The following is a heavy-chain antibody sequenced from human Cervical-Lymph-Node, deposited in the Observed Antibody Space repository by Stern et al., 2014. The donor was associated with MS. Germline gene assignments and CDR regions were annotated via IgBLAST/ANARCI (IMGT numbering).Heavy chain of an antibody. D-gene: IGHD1-26*01. CDR3: TSLSGSPT. CDR1: GFTFSSYA. J-gene: IGHJ4*02. Sequence: VQLLASGGGVVQPGRSLRLSCAASGFTFSSYAMHWVRQAPGKGLEWVAVISYDGSNKYYADSVKGRFTISRDNSKNTLYLQMNSLRAEDTAVYYCTSLSGSPTWGQGTLVTVSS. CDR2: ISYDGSNK. V-gene: IGHV3-30*01.